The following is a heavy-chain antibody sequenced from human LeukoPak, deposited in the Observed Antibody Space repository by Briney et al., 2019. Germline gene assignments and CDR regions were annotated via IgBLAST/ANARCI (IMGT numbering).Heavy chain of an antibody. CDR2: INSDGSST. Sequence: GGSLRPSCAASGFTFSSYWMHWVRQAPGKGLVWVSRINSDGSSTSYADSVKGRFTISRDNAKNTLYLQMSSLRAEDTGIYYCAKGGHYSFFDYWGQGTLVTVSS. CDR3: AKGGHYSFFDY. J-gene: IGHJ4*02. D-gene: IGHD4-11*01. V-gene: IGHV3-74*01. CDR1: GFTFSSYW.